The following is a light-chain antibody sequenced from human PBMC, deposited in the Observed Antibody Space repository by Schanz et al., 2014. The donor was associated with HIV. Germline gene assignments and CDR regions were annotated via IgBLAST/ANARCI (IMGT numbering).Light chain of an antibody. CDR2: GAS. J-gene: IGKJ1*01. Sequence: DIQMTQSPSPLSASVGDTVTITCRASQDIRDDLGWYQQKPGRAPKRLIYGASSMQRGVPSRFSASGSETAFTLTISTLQPDDYATYYCQQSHDYPWTFGQGTNVDVK. CDR1: QDIRDD. V-gene: IGKV1-17*01. CDR3: QQSHDYPWT.